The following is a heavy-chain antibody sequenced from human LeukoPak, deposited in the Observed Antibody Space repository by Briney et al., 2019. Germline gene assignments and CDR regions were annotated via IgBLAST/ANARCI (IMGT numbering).Heavy chain of an antibody. CDR2: IYHSGST. Sequence: SQTLSLTCAVSGGSISSGGYSWSWIRQPPGKGLEWIGYIYHSGSTYYNPPLKSRVTISVDRSKNQFSLKLSSVTAADTAVYYCARAPYYYDSSGYHYYYGMDVWGQGTTVTVSS. CDR1: GGSISSGGYS. D-gene: IGHD3-22*01. J-gene: IGHJ6*02. CDR3: ARAPYYYDSSGYHYYYGMDV. V-gene: IGHV4-30-2*01.